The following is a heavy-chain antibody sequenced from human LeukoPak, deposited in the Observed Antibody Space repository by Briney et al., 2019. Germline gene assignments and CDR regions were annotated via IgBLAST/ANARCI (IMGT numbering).Heavy chain of an antibody. D-gene: IGHD3-22*01. CDR3: ARKTDSGGQGDY. CDR1: GYTFTSYG. V-gene: IGHV1-18*01. J-gene: IGHJ4*02. Sequence: ASVKVSCKASGYTFTSYGISWVRQAPGQGLEWMGWISAYNGNTNYAQKLQGRVTMTTDTSTSTAYMELRSLRAEDTAVYYCARKTDSGGQGDYWGPGTLVTVSS. CDR2: ISAYNGNT.